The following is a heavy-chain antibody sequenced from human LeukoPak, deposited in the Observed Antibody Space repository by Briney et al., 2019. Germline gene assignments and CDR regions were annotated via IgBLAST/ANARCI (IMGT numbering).Heavy chain of an antibody. CDR2: ISSSGDTT. CDR1: GFSFSSHG. J-gene: IGHJ4*02. CDR3: ARSFDILTEYYFDY. Sequence: GGSLRLSCAASGFSFSSHGMSWVRQAPGKGLEWVSGISSSGDTTYYADSVKGRFTISRDNSKNTLYLRMISLRAEDTAVYYCARSFDILTEYYFDYWGQGTLVTVSS. V-gene: IGHV3-23*01. D-gene: IGHD3-9*01.